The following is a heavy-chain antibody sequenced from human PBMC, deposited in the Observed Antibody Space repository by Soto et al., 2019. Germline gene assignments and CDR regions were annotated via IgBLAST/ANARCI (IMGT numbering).Heavy chain of an antibody. CDR3: AVCGGNMPPYSYTGLDV. V-gene: IGHV1-46*01. CDR1: GYIFTNYW. D-gene: IGHD2-21*01. CDR2: IDPSRGST. Sequence: QDQLVQSGAEVKKPGASVKVSCEASGYIFTNYWISWVRLAPGQGLEWMGIIDPSRGSTTYAPKFQGRITMTRDTAAYTAYMELSSLRSQDTAVYYCAVCGGNMPPYSYTGLDVWGQGTTVIVSS. J-gene: IGHJ6*02.